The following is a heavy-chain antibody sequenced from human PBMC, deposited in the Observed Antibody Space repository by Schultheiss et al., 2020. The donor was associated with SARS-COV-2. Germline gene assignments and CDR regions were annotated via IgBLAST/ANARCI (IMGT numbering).Heavy chain of an antibody. V-gene: IGHV3-64*01. Sequence: GGSLRLSCAASGFTFSSYAMHWVRQAPGKGLEYVSAVSSDGGSTYYANSVKGRFTISRDNSKNTLYLQMGSLRAEEMAVYYCAAGRGYYFDYWGQGTLVTVSS. CDR3: AAGRGYYFDY. CDR1: GFTFSSYA. J-gene: IGHJ4*02. D-gene: IGHD5-24*01. CDR2: VSSDGGST.